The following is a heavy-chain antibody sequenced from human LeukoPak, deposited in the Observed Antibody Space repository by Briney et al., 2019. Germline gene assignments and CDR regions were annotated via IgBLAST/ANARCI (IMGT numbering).Heavy chain of an antibody. Sequence: PGGSLRLSCAASGFTFSSYAMHWVRQAPGKGLEWVAVISYDGSNKYSADSVKGRFTISRDNSKNTLYLQMNSLRAEDTAVYYWAREMVRQLWIFDYWGQGTLVTVSS. J-gene: IGHJ4*02. CDR1: GFTFSSYA. CDR2: ISYDGSNK. V-gene: IGHV3-30*04. CDR3: AREMVRQLWIFDY. D-gene: IGHD5-18*01.